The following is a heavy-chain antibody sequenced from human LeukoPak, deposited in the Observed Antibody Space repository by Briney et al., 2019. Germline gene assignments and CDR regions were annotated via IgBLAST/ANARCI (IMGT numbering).Heavy chain of an antibody. J-gene: IGHJ4*02. D-gene: IGHD3-10*01. CDR1: GGSISNGNYY. V-gene: IGHV4-61*02. CDR3: ARVGLLWFGEFFDY. CDR2: IYTSGST. Sequence: SQTLSLTCTVSGGSISNGNYYWSWIRQPAGKGLEWIGRIYTSGSTNYNPSLKSRVTISVDTSKNQFSLKLSSVTAADTAVYYCARVGLLWFGEFFDYWGQGTLVTVSS.